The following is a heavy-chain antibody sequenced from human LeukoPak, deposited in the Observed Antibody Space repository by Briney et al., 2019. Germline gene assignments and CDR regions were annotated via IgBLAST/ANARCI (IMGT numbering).Heavy chain of an antibody. J-gene: IGHJ4*02. V-gene: IGHV3-23*01. CDR3: ARGGYSYGPYDY. D-gene: IGHD5-18*01. CDR1: GFTFSSYA. CDR2: ISGSGGGT. Sequence: GGSLRLSCAASGFTFSSYAMSWVRQAPGKGLEWVSAISGSGGGTYYADSVKGRFTISRDNSKNTLYLQMNSLRAEDTAVYYCARGGYSYGPYDYWGQGTLVTVSS.